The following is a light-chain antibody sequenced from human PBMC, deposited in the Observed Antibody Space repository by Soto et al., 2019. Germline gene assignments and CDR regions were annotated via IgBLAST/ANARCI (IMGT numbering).Light chain of an antibody. Sequence: EVVLTQSPFTLSLSPGERATLSCRASQSVSSSYLAWYQQKPGQAPRLLIYGASSRATGIPDRFSGSGSGTDFTLTISRLEPEDFAVYYCQQYDTSIWAYTFGQGTKLEIK. CDR1: QSVSSSY. V-gene: IGKV3-20*01. CDR3: QQYDTSIWAYT. CDR2: GAS. J-gene: IGKJ2*01.